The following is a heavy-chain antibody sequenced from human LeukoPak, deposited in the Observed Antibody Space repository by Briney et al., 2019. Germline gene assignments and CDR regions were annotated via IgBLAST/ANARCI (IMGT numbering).Heavy chain of an antibody. CDR2: INHSGNS. J-gene: IGHJ6*02. Sequence: PSETLSLTCAVSGGSISGFYWSWIRQPPGKGLEWIAEINHSGNSNYNPALKSRVTMSVDTSKNQFSLKLSSVTAADTAVYYCARALGEDSGGNSAYYYYYGMDVWGQGTTVTVSS. CDR3: ARALGEDSGGNSAYYYYYGMDV. CDR1: GGSISGFY. V-gene: IGHV4-34*01. D-gene: IGHD4-23*01.